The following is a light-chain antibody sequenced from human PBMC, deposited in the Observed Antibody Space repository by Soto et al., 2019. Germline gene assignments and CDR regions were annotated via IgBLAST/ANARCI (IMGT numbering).Light chain of an antibody. CDR1: QTINTY. J-gene: IGKJ2*01. CDR3: QQSHSTPHT. Sequence: DIPMTQAPSSLSASIGDRVTITCRASQTINTYLSWYQQKPGKAPSLLIYAATSLQSGVPLRFSGSGSGTDFTLTINSLQPEDSATYYCQQSHSTPHTFGQGTKLEIK. V-gene: IGKV1-39*01. CDR2: AAT.